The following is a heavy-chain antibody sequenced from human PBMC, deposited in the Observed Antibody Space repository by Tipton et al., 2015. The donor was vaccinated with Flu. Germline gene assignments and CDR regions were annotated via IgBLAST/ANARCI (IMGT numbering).Heavy chain of an antibody. V-gene: IGHV4-4*07. CDR2: ISHSGST. Sequence: VSGGSIRNYYWSWIRQPAGKGLEWIGRISHSGSTNYNASLNGRVTMSVDPSKGQLSLRLSSATAADTAKYYCARDLRGYRGYTRGDAIDVWRQGTMVTVSS. D-gene: IGHD5-12*01. CDR3: ARDLRGYRGYTRGDAIDV. J-gene: IGHJ3*01. CDR1: GGSIRNYY.